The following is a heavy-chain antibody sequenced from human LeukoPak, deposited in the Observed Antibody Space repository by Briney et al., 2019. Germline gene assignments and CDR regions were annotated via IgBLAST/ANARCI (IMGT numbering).Heavy chain of an antibody. CDR1: GFTFSSYS. CDR3: ARDSNYYDSSFFDY. V-gene: IGHV3-48*01. J-gene: IGHJ4*02. CDR2: ISSSSSNI. Sequence: GGSLRLSCAPSGFTFSSYSMNWVRQAPGKGLEWASYISSSSSNIYYADCVEGRFTITRDNAKNSLYLQMNSLRAEDTAVYYCARDSNYYDSSFFDYWGQGTLVTVSS. D-gene: IGHD3-22*01.